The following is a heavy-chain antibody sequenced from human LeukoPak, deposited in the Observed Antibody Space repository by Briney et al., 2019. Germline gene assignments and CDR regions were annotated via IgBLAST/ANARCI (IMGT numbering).Heavy chain of an antibody. CDR1: GFIFSNYA. V-gene: IGHV3-21*01. CDR2: ISTSSTHT. Sequence: TGGSLRLSCAASGFIFSNYAMNWVRQAPGKRLEWVSLISTSSTHTHYADSLKGRFTISRGNAKNSLYLQMSSLRAEDTAVYYCVRHRTASDYWGQGALVTVSS. D-gene: IGHD1-1*01. CDR3: VRHRTASDY. J-gene: IGHJ4*02.